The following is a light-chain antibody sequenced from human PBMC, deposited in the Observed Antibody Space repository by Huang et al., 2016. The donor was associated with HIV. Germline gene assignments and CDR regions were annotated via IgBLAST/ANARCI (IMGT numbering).Light chain of an antibody. Sequence: EKVITQPQATLSVYPGEGATLPCKASKSVSASLAWYQQKPGKAPRRLIYGASTRPPGIPARFTGSGSGTEFTLTISSLQSEDFAVYYCQQYNHWPLSITFGQGTRLEIK. CDR3: QQYNHWPLSIT. CDR1: KSVSAS. J-gene: IGKJ5*01. V-gene: IGKV3-15*01. CDR2: GAS.